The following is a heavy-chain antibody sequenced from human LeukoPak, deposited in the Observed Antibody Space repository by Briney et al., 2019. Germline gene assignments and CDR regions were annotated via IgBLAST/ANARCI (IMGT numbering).Heavy chain of an antibody. CDR2: ISGSGGST. CDR1: GFTFSSYA. J-gene: IGHJ4*02. Sequence: QAGGSLRLSCAASGFTFSSYAMSWVRQAPGKGLEWVSAISGSGGSTYYADSVKGRFTISRDNSKNTLYLQMNSLRAEDTAVYYCAKQISSWYEFDYWGQGTLVTVSS. V-gene: IGHV3-23*01. D-gene: IGHD6-13*01. CDR3: AKQISSWYEFDY.